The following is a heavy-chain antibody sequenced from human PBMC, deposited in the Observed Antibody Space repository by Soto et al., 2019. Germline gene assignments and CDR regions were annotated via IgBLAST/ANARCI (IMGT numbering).Heavy chain of an antibody. CDR1: GYSFTSYW. V-gene: IGHV5-51*01. CDR2: IYPGDSDT. D-gene: IGHD3-10*01. J-gene: IGHJ6*03. CDR3: ARHVPLPPYYYGSGSYSSGSRYMDV. Sequence: GESLKISCKGSGYSFTSYWIGWVRQMPGKGLEWMGIIYPGDSDTRYSPSFQGQVTISADKSISTAYLQWSSLKASDTAMYYCARHVPLPPYYYGSGSYSSGSRYMDVWGKGTTVTVSS.